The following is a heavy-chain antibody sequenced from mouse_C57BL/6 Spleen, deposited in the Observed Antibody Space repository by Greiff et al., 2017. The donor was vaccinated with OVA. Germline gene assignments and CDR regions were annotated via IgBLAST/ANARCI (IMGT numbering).Heavy chain of an antibody. CDR1: GYTFTSYG. V-gene: IGHV1-81*01. J-gene: IGHJ4*01. CDR3: ASGITTVEGYAMDD. Sequence: VKLMESGAELARPGASVKLSCKASGYTFTSYGIRWVKQRPGQGLEWIGEIYPRSGNTYYNEKFKGKATLTADKSSSTAYMELRSLTSEDSAVYFCASGITTVEGYAMDDWGQGTTVTVSS. D-gene: IGHD1-1*01. CDR2: IYPRSGNT.